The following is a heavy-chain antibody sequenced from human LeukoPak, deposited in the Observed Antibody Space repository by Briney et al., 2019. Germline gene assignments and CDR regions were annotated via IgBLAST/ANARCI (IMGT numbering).Heavy chain of an antibody. CDR3: AKDRYSSLNEIDY. V-gene: IGHV3-30*18. Sequence: GGSLRLSCAASGFNFSSYAMSWVRQAPGKGLEWVAVISYDGSYKFYADSVKGRFTISRDNSKSTLYLQMNSLRAEDTAIYYCAKDRYSSLNEIDYWGQGTLVTVSS. CDR2: ISYDGSYK. D-gene: IGHD6-19*01. J-gene: IGHJ4*02. CDR1: GFNFSSYA.